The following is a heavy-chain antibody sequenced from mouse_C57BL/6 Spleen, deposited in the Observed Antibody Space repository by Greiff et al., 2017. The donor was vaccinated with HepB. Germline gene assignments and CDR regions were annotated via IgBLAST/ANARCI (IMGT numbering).Heavy chain of an antibody. V-gene: IGHV1-80*01. CDR2: IYPGDGDT. Sequence: VKLQESGAELVKPGASVKISCKASGYAFSSYWMNWVKQRPGKGLEWIGQIYPGDGDTNYNGKFKGKATLTADKSSSTAYMQLSSLTSEDSAVYFCARSGSGSTSDYWGQGTTLTVSS. CDR3: ARSGSGSTSDY. CDR1: GYAFSSYW. J-gene: IGHJ2*01. D-gene: IGHD3-2*02.